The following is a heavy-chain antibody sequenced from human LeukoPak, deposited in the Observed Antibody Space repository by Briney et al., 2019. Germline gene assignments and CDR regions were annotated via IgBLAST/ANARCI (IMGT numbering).Heavy chain of an antibody. Sequence: PSGTLSLSCTVSGGSISSYYWSWIRQPPGKELEWVGYIHSTGTTKFNPSLESRVTMSVDTSKNQFSLKLSSVTAADTAVYYRARHARRDAYNPNDYWGQGTLVTVSS. CDR1: GGSISSYY. CDR2: IHSTGTT. CDR3: ARHARRDAYNPNDY. D-gene: IGHD5-24*01. J-gene: IGHJ4*02. V-gene: IGHV4-4*09.